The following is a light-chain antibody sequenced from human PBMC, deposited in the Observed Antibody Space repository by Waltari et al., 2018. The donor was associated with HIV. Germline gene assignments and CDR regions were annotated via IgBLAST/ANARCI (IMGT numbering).Light chain of an antibody. CDR3: QQSYSILLT. V-gene: IGKV1-39*01. Sequence: DIQMTQSPSSLSASVGDRVTITCRASQSIHSYLNWYQQKPRKAPKLLIYGASSLQSGVPSRFSGSGSGTHFTLTISSLQPEDFATYYCQQSYSILLTFGGGTTVGIK. CDR2: GAS. CDR1: QSIHSY. J-gene: IGKJ4*01.